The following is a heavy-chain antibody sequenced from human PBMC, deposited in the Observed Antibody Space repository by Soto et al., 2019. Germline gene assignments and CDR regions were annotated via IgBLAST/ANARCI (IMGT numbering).Heavy chain of an antibody. D-gene: IGHD2-15*01. J-gene: IGHJ4*01. CDR2: IKRKSDHGTT. CDR1: GFPFINFW. CDR3: ATEGEMSGASDWADYFDH. Sequence: EMQLVESGGGLVEPGGSLRLSCAASGFPFINFWLPGVAQAPGKGLEWVGRIKRKSDHGTTDYAAAVKGRFTISRDDSKNTLYLQMDSLKSEDTAVYYCATEGEMSGASDWADYFDHWGRGTLVTVSS. V-gene: IGHV3-15*01.